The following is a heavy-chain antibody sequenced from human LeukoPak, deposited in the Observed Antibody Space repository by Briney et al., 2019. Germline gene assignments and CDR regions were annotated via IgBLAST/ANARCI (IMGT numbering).Heavy chain of an antibody. CDR2: IYPGDSDT. J-gene: IGHJ4*02. V-gene: IGHV5-51*01. CDR3: ARTLTAARTMFSR. CDR1: GYNFTSYW. Sequence: GGSLKISCKASGYNFTSYWIGCVRQMPWKGLEWMGIIYPGDSDTRYSPSFQGQVTSSADKSINTAYLQWSSLKASDTAMYYCARTLTAARTMFSRWGQGTLVTVSS. D-gene: IGHD3-10*02.